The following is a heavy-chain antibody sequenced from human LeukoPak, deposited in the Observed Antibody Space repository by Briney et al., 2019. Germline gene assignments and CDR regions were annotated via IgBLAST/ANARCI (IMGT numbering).Heavy chain of an antibody. V-gene: IGHV3-30*12. CDR1: GFTFSSYG. CDR3: ARSVGYYYYMDV. D-gene: IGHD1-26*01. Sequence: PGGSLRLSCAASGFTFSSYGMHWVRQAPGKGLEWVTFIQYDGSNKYYADSVKGRFTIFRDNSKNTVYLQMNSLRAKDTAVYYCARSVGYYYYMDVWGKGTTVTISS. CDR2: IQYDGSNK. J-gene: IGHJ6*03.